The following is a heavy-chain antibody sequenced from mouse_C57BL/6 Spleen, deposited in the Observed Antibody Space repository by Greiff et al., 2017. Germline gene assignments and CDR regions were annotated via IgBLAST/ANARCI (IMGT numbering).Heavy chain of an antibody. CDR3: ARPSFAY. CDR2: ISSGSSTI. Sequence: EVKLVESGGGLVKPGGSLKLSCAASGFTFSDYGMHWVRQAPEKGLEWAAYISSGSSTIYYADTVKGRFTISRDNAKNTLFLQRTSLRSEDTAMYYCARPSFAYWGQGTLVTVSA. V-gene: IGHV5-17*01. J-gene: IGHJ3*01. CDR1: GFTFSDYG.